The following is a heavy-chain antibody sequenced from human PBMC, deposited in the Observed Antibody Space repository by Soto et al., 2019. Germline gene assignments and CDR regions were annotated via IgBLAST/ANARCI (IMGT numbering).Heavy chain of an antibody. J-gene: IGHJ4*02. V-gene: IGHV1-46*01. CDR2: INPSSGST. D-gene: IGHD2-2*02. CDR1: GYPFTSYY. Sequence: ASVKVSFKASGYPFTSYYVHWVRQAPGQGLEWMRFINPSSGSTSYAQKLQGRVTMTRDTSTSTVYMEVSSLRSEDTALYYCAREMYTTMWSPVDYLRQRSLVTVSS. CDR3: AREMYTTMWSPVDY.